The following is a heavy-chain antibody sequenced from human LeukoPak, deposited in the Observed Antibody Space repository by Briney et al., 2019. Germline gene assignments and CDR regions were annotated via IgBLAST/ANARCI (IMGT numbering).Heavy chain of an antibody. V-gene: IGHV5-51*01. CDR1: GYSFTSYW. J-gene: IGHJ5*02. Sequence: GESLKISCKGSGYSFTSYWIGWVRQMAGKGLEWMGIIYPGDSDTRYSPSFQGQVTISANKSISTAYLQWSSLKASDTAMYYCARHFRPYYYGSGSNWFEPWGQGTLVTVSS. CDR3: ARHFRPYYYGSGSNWFEP. D-gene: IGHD3-10*01. CDR2: IYPGDSDT.